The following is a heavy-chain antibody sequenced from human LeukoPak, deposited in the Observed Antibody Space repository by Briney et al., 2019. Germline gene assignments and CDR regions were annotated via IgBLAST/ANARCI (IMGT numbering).Heavy chain of an antibody. Sequence: GESLKIPCKGSGYSFTSYWTGWVRQLPGKGLEWMGIIYPGDSDTRYNPSFQGQVTISADKSISTAYLQWSSLKASDTAMYYCGRTPYSSSPLGYWGQGTLVTVS. J-gene: IGHJ4*02. CDR2: IYPGDSDT. CDR1: GYSFTSYW. CDR3: GRTPYSSSPLGY. D-gene: IGHD6-13*01. V-gene: IGHV5-51*01.